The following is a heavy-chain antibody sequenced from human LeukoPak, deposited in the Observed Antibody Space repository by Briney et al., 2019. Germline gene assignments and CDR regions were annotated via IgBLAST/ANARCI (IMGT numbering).Heavy chain of an antibody. CDR3: ARDPSDVYSSSSGNDY. D-gene: IGHD6-6*01. V-gene: IGHV1-18*01. Sequence: ASVKVSCKASGYTFTSYGISWVRQAPGQGLEWMGWISVYSGNTNYAQKFQDRVTMTTDTSTSTAYMELRSLRSDDTAVYYCARDPSDVYSSSSGNDYWGQGTLVTVSS. J-gene: IGHJ4*02. CDR2: ISVYSGNT. CDR1: GYTFTSYG.